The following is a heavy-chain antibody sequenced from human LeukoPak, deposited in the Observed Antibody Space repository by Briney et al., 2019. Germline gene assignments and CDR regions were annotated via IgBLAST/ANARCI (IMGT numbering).Heavy chain of an antibody. J-gene: IGHJ4*02. CDR3: ARVGLYSGYDFGDQKFDY. D-gene: IGHD5-12*01. CDR1: GYTFTSYG. Sequence: GASVKVSCKASGYTFTSYGISWVRQAPGQGLEWMGWISAYNGNTNYAQKLQGRVPMTTDTSTSTAYMELRSLRSDDTAVYYCARVGLYSGYDFGDQKFDYWGQGTLVTVSS. V-gene: IGHV1-18*01. CDR2: ISAYNGNT.